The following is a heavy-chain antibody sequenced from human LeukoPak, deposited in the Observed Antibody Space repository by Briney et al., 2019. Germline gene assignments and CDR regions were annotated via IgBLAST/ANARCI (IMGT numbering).Heavy chain of an antibody. CDR2: IQPGESDT. CDR3: AKYCEFSGSAEGGFDY. CDR1: GYTFTSYW. J-gene: IGHJ4*02. D-gene: IGHD3-10*01. Sequence: GETLQISCKGSGYTFTSYWLRWVRQMPGKGLEWMVIIQPGESDTRYSPSFQGQVTISADKSISTAYLQWSSLKASDTARYYCAKYCEFSGSAEGGFDYWGQGTLVTVSS. V-gene: IGHV5-51*01.